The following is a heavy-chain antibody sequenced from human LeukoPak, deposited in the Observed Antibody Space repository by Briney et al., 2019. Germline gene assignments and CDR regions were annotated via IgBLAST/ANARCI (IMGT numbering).Heavy chain of an antibody. J-gene: IGHJ6*02. CDR3: ARVRTIFGEDYGMDV. V-gene: IGHV1-46*01. D-gene: IGHD3-3*01. CDR1: GYTFASYY. CDR2: INPSGGST. Sequence: ASVKVSCKASGYTFASYYMHWVRQAPGQGLEWVGIINPSGGSTSYAQKFQGRVTMTRDTSTSTVYMELSSLRSEDTAVYYCARVRTIFGEDYGMDVWGQGTTVTVSS.